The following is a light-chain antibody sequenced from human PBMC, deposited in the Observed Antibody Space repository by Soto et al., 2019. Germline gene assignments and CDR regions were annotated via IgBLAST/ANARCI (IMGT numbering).Light chain of an antibody. Sequence: QSVLTQPASVSGSPGQSITISCTGTSSDVGGYKYVSWYQQHPDKAPKLIIFEVSNRPSGISSRFSGSKSGNTASLTISGRQAEDEADYYCASYTSSSTSVVFGRGTKVTVL. CDR3: ASYTSSSTSVV. CDR1: SSDVGGYKY. CDR2: EVS. V-gene: IGLV2-14*01. J-gene: IGLJ2*01.